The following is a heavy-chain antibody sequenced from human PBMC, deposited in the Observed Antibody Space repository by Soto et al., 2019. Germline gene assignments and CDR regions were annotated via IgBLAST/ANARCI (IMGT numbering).Heavy chain of an antibody. J-gene: IGHJ6*02. CDR3: ARHRRTGDGLDV. V-gene: IGHV4-39*01. D-gene: IGHD1-1*01. CDR2: VYHTGST. CDR1: GGFINSSSYY. Sequence: NPSETLSLTCSVSGGFINSSSYYWGWIRQPPGKGLEWTGSVYHTGSTYHNPSLKSRVTISVDASKNQFSLKLSSVTAADTAVYYCARHRRTGDGLDVWGQGTTVTVYS.